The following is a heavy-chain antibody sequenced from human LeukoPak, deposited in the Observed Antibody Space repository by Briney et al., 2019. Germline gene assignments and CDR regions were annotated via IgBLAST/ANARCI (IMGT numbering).Heavy chain of an antibody. Sequence: SVKVSCKASGGTFSSYAISWVRQAPGQGLEWMGGFIPIFGTANYAQKFQGRVTITADESTSTAYMELSSLRSEDTAVYYCARDYLESYGSGNNWFDPWGQGTLVTVSS. CDR3: ARDYLESYGSGNNWFDP. D-gene: IGHD3-10*01. CDR1: GGTFSSYA. CDR2: FIPIFGTA. J-gene: IGHJ5*02. V-gene: IGHV1-69*13.